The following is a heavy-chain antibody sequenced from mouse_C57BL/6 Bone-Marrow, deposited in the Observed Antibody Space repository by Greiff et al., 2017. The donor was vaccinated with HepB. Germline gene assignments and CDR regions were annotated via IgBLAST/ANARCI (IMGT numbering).Heavy chain of an antibody. J-gene: IGHJ2*01. D-gene: IGHD2-1*01. CDR2: INPSSGYT. Sequence: VQLQQSGAELARPGASVKMSCKASGYTFTSYTMHWVKQRPGQGLEWIGYINPSSGYTKYNQKFKDKATLTADKSSSTAYMQLSSRTSEDSAVYYCARWAYGNPFDFWGQGTTLAVSS. CDR3: ARWAYGNPFDF. CDR1: GYTFTSYT. V-gene: IGHV1-4*01.